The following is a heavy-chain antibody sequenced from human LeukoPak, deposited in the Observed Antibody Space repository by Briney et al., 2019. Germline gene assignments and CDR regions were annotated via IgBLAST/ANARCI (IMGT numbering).Heavy chain of an antibody. CDR1: GFTVSSNY. CDR2: IYSGGST. Sequence: GGSLRLSCAASGFTVSSNYMSWVRQAPGKGLEWVSVIYSGGSTYYADSVKGRFTISSDNSKNTLYLQMSSLRAEDTAVYYCASPTYSSGWYYFDYWGQGTLVTVSS. CDR3: ASPTYSSGWYYFDY. D-gene: IGHD6-19*01. V-gene: IGHV3-66*01. J-gene: IGHJ4*02.